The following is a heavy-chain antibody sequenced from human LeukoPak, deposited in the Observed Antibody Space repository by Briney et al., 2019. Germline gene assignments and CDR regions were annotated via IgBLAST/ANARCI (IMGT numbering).Heavy chain of an antibody. J-gene: IGHJ5*02. V-gene: IGHV4-39*07. CDR3: ARVARVRQLRVLSYLAWFDP. Sequence: SETLSLTCTVSGGSISSSSYYWGWIRQPPGKGLEWIGSIYYSGSTYYNPSLKSRVTISVDTSKSQFSLKLSSVTAADTAVYYCARVARVRQLRVLSYLAWFDPWGQGALVTVSS. CDR1: GGSISSSSYY. CDR2: IYYSGST. D-gene: IGHD6-13*01.